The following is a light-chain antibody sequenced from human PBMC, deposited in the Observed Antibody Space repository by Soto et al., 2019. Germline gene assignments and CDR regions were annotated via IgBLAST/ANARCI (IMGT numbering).Light chain of an antibody. J-gene: IGKJ1*01. Sequence: EIVLTQSPGTLSLSPGERATLSCRASQSVTSNSLAWFQQIPGQAPRLLIYGASNRATGIPDRFRGSGSGTDFTLTISRLEPEDFAVYYCQQYTGLPRTFGQGTKVEIK. CDR3: QQYTGLPRT. CDR1: QSVTSNS. V-gene: IGKV3-20*01. CDR2: GAS.